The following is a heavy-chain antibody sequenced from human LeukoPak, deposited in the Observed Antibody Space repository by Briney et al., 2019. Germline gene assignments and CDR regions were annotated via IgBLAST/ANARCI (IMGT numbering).Heavy chain of an antibody. CDR1: GFTFNRHG. J-gene: IGHJ6*03. CDR2: ISGSGGST. V-gene: IGHV3-23*01. Sequence: GGSLRLSCAASGFTFNRHGMSWVRQAPGKGLEWVSAISGSGGSTYYADSVKGRFTISRDNSKNTLYLQMNSLRVEDTAVYYCASGYSSNWYYYYMDVWGKGTTVTVSS. CDR3: ASGYSSNWYYYYMDV. D-gene: IGHD6-13*01.